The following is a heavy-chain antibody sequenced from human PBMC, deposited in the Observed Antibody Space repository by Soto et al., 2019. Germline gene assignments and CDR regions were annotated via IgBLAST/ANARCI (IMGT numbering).Heavy chain of an antibody. J-gene: IGHJ1*01. V-gene: IGHV3-9*01. CDR2: ISWNSGSI. Sequence: GGSLRLSCAASGFTFDDYAMHWVRQAPGKGLEWVSGISWNSGSIGYADSVKGRVTIYSDNAKNSLYLQMNSLRAEDTALYYCAKERSCGPEYFQHWGQGTLVTVSS. D-gene: IGHD6-25*01. CDR1: GFTFDDYA. CDR3: AKERSCGPEYFQH.